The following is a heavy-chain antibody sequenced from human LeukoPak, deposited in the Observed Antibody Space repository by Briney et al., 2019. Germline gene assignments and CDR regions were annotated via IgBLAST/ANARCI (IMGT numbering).Heavy chain of an antibody. D-gene: IGHD3-3*01. V-gene: IGHV1-8*01. CDR1: GYTFTSYD. J-gene: IGHJ5*02. CDR3: ARDPLDRITIFGVEPSNWFDP. Sequence: ASVKVSCKASGYTFTSYDINWVRQATGQGLEWMGWMNPNSGNTGYAQKFQGRVTMTRNTSISTAYMELSSLRSDDTAVYYCARDPLDRITIFGVEPSNWFDPWGQGTLVTVSS. CDR2: MNPNSGNT.